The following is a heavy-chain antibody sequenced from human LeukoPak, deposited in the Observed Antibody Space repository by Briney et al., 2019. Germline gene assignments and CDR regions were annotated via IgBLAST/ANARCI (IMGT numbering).Heavy chain of an antibody. D-gene: IGHD5-18*01. CDR1: GFTFDDYA. Sequence: EAGGSLRLSCAASGFTFDDYAMPWVRQAPGKGLEWVSGISWNSGSIGYADSVKGRFTISRDNAKNSLYLQMNSLRAEDTALYYCAKSVDTAMLDYWGQGTLVTVSS. CDR2: ISWNSGSI. V-gene: IGHV3-9*01. J-gene: IGHJ4*02. CDR3: AKSVDTAMLDY.